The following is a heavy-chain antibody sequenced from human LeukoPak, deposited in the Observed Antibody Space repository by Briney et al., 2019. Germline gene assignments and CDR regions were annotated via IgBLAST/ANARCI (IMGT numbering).Heavy chain of an antibody. V-gene: IGHV4-34*01. D-gene: IGHD2-2*01. CDR1: GGSFSGYY. Sequence: SETLSLTRAVYGGSFSGYYWSWIRQPPGKGLEWIGEINHSGSTNNNPSLKSRVTISVDTSKNQFSLKLSSVTAADTAVYYCARGRRRLGYCSSTSCYLAREWFDYWGQGTLVTVSS. CDR2: INHSGST. CDR3: ARGRRRLGYCSSTSCYLAREWFDY. J-gene: IGHJ4*02.